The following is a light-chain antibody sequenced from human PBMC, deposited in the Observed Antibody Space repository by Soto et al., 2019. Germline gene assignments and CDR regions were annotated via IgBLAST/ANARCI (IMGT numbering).Light chain of an antibody. CDR2: AAS. V-gene: IGKV1-9*01. CDR3: QQVNSYPWT. CDR1: QGISSY. J-gene: IGKJ1*01. Sequence: DIQLTQSPSFLSASVGDRVTITCRASQGISSYLAWYQQKAGKAPKLLIYAASTLQSGVPPRFSGSGSGTEFTLTISSLQPEDFASYYCQQVNSYPWTFGQGTKVEIK.